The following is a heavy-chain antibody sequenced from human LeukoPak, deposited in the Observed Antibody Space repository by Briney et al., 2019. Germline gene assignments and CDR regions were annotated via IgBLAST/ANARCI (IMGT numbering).Heavy chain of an antibody. V-gene: IGHV5-51*01. D-gene: IGHD2-2*01. Sequence: GASLKISFKGSGSSFTSYWIGWVRQLPGKGLEWMGIIYPGDSDTRYSPSFQGQVTISADKSISTSYLQWSSLKASDSAMYYCARRFLLTSSSGYWGQGTLVTVSS. J-gene: IGHJ4*02. CDR1: GSSFTSYW. CDR3: ARRFLLTSSSGY. CDR2: IYPGDSDT.